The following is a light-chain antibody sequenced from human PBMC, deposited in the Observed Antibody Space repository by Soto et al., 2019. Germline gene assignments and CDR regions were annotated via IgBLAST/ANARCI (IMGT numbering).Light chain of an antibody. CDR3: QEGSTLLT. CDR2: GAS. V-gene: IGKV1-39*01. J-gene: IGKJ4*01. CDR1: QSVSTY. Sequence: DIQMTQSPYSLSTSVGDRVTITCRTSQSVSTYLNWYQQRPGKAPKLLIYGASSLQSGVPSRFSGSGSGTTFTLTISRLQPEDFATYYCQEGSTLLTFGGGTKVEIK.